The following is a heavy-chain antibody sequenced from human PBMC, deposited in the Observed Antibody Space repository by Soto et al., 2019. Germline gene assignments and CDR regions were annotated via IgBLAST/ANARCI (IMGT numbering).Heavy chain of an antibody. V-gene: IGHV4-31*03. J-gene: IGHJ4*02. CDR3: ARFRGYSYGPPPDFDY. D-gene: IGHD5-18*01. Sequence: SETLSLTCTVSGGSISSGGYYWSWIRQHPGKGLEWIGYIYYSGSTYYNPSLKSRVTISVDTSKNQFSLKLSSVTAADTAVYYCARFRGYSYGPPPDFDYWGQGTLVTVSS. CDR1: GGSISSGGYY. CDR2: IYYSGST.